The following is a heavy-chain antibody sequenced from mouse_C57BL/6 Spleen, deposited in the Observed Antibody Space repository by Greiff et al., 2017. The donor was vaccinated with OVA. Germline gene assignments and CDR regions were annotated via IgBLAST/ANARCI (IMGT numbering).Heavy chain of an antibody. V-gene: IGHV1-81*01. Sequence: QVQLQQSGAELARPGASVKLSCKASGYTFTSYGISWVKQRPGQGLEWIGEIYPRSGNTYYNEKFKGKATLTADKSSSTAYMELRSLTSEDSAVYFCARPITAVVATDWFAYWGQGTLVTVSA. CDR3: ARPITAVVATDWFAY. CDR2: IYPRSGNT. CDR1: GYTFTSYG. J-gene: IGHJ3*01. D-gene: IGHD1-1*01.